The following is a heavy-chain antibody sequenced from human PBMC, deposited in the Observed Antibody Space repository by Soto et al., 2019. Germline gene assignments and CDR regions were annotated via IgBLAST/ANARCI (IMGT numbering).Heavy chain of an antibody. Sequence: GGSLRLSCAASGFTFSSYSMNWVRQAPGKGLEWVSSISSSSSYIYYADSVKGRFTISRDNAKNSLYLQMNSLRAEDTAVYYCARERTHDYSNHKTSYYYYYMDVWGKGTTVTVSS. CDR3: ARERTHDYSNHKTSYYYYYMDV. J-gene: IGHJ6*03. V-gene: IGHV3-21*01. CDR2: ISSSSSYI. D-gene: IGHD4-4*01. CDR1: GFTFSSYS.